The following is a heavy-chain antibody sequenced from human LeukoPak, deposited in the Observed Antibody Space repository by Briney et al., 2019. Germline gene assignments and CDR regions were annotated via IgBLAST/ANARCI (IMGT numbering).Heavy chain of an antibody. Sequence: GASVKVSCKAFGYSVTNYYVHWVRQAPGQGLEWMGEINPRGGGTSYAQRFQGRITVTRDTYTNTVYMDLSSLRSEDTATYYCARGPPTTRIGAGRFDYWGQGSLLTVAS. CDR2: INPRGGGT. J-gene: IGHJ4*02. V-gene: IGHV1-46*01. CDR3: ARGPPTTRIGAGRFDY. CDR1: GYSVTNYY. D-gene: IGHD5-12*01.